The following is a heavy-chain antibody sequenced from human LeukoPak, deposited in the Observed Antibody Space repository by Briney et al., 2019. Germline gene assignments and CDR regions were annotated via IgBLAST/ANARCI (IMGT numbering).Heavy chain of an antibody. CDR3: ARGRGQTLADY. CDR1: GFTFTIFG. CDR2: IDARSGIT. J-gene: IGHJ4*02. D-gene: IGHD3-16*01. Sequence: GGSLRLSCAASGFTFTIFGLNWVRQAPGKGPEWVSYIDARSGITYYADSVQGRFTISRDDARESVFLQMDGLRVEDTAVYFCARGRGQTLADYWGQGTLVTVSS. V-gene: IGHV3-48*01.